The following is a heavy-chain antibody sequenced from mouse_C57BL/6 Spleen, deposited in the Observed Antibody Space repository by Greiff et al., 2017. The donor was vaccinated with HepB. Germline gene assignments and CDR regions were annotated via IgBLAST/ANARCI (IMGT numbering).Heavy chain of an antibody. D-gene: IGHD2-2*01. Sequence: EVQLVESGGGLVKPGGSLKLSCAASGFTFSSYTMSWVRQTPEKRLEWVATISGGGGNTYYPDSVKGRFTISRDNAKNTLYLQMSSLRSEDTALYYCARRGMVTTGFAYWGQGTLVTVSA. CDR2: ISGGGGNT. CDR3: ARRGMVTTGFAY. CDR1: GFTFSSYT. J-gene: IGHJ3*01. V-gene: IGHV5-9*01.